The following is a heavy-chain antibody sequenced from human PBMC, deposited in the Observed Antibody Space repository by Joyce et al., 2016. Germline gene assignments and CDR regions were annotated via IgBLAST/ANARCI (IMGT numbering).Heavy chain of an antibody. J-gene: IGHJ4*02. D-gene: IGHD5-12*01. CDR2: ISPYNGQT. CDR3: ARDGYRYSGAYYSDY. V-gene: IGHV1-18*01. Sequence: QVQLEQSGAEVMKPGASVRVSCRSSGYTFNTFGITWVRQAPGQGLEWIGWISPYNGQTKYSQKFQDRVTMTTDTSRSAAYLELRSLRSGDTAVYYCARDGYRYSGAYYSDYWGQGTLVTVSS. CDR1: GYTFNTFG.